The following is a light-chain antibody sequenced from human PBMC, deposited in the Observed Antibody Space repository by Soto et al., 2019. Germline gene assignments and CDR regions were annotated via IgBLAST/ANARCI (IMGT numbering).Light chain of an antibody. Sequence: QSVLTQPPSVSAAPGQKVIISCSGSTFDIGENYVSWYQHLPGTAPKLIIYDTEKRIAGVPDRFSASKSGTSATLAISGLQTGDEANYFCGTWDRSLTYYLFGTGTKVTVL. CDR2: DTE. V-gene: IGLV1-51*01. CDR3: GTWDRSLTYYL. CDR1: TFDIGENY. J-gene: IGLJ1*01.